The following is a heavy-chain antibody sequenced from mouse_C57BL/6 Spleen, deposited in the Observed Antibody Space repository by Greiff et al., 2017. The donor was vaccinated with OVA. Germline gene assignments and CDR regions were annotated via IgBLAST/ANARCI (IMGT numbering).Heavy chain of an antibody. CDR1: GYTFTSYW. D-gene: IGHD3-2*02. CDR3: ASDSSGYVWFAY. CDR2: IHPSDSDT. J-gene: IGHJ3*01. V-gene: IGHV1-74*01. Sequence: VQLQQPGAELVKPGASVKVSCKASGYTFTSYWMHWVKQRPGQGLEWIGRIHPSDSDTNYNQKFKGKATLTVDKSSSPAYMQLSSLTSEDSAVYYCASDSSGYVWFAYWGQGTLVTVSA.